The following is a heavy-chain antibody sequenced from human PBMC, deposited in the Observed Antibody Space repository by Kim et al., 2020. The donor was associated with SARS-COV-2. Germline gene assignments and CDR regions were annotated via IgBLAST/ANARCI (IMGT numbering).Heavy chain of an antibody. CDR3: ARALRYFDWTYPIDY. CDR1: GYTFTSYG. D-gene: IGHD3-9*01. J-gene: IGHJ4*02. V-gene: IGHV1-18*04. Sequence: ASVKVSCKASGYTFTSYGISWVRQAPGQGLEWMGWIRAYNGNTNYAQKLQGRVTMTTDTSTSTAYMELRSLRSDDTAVYYCARALRYFDWTYPIDYWGQGTLVTVSS. CDR2: IRAYNGNT.